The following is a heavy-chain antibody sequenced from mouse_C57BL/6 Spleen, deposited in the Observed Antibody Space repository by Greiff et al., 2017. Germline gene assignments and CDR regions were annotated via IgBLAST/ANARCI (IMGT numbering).Heavy chain of an antibody. V-gene: IGHV2-2*01. CDR2: IWSGGST. CDR1: GFSLTSYG. Sequence: QVQLKQSGPGLVQPSQSLSITCTVSGFSLTSYGVHWVRQSPGKGLEWLGVIWSGGSTDYNAAFISRLSISKDNSKSQVFFKMNSLQADDTAIYYCARTRVFYGSSYVGYCDVWGTGTTVTVSS. J-gene: IGHJ1*03. CDR3: ARTRVFYGSSYVGYCDV. D-gene: IGHD1-1*01.